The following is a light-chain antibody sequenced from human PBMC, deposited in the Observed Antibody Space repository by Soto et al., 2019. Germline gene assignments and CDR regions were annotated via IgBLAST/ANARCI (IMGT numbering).Light chain of an antibody. J-gene: IGLJ1*01. CDR1: SSNIGSNT. CDR2: EVV. CDR3: CSFASSSTYV. V-gene: IGLV1-44*01. Sequence: QSVLTQPPSASGTPGQRVTISCSGSSSNIGSNTVNWYQQLPGTAPKLMIYEVVNRPSWVSNRFSGSKSGNTASLTISGLQAEDEADYYCCSFASSSTYVFGTGTKVTVL.